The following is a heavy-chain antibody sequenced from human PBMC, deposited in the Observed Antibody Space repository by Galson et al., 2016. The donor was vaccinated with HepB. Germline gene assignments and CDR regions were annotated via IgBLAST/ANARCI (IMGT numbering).Heavy chain of an antibody. CDR1: GFTFSNYA. D-gene: IGHD3/OR15-3a*01. Sequence: SLRLSCAAAGFTFSNYAMSWVRQAPGKGLEWVSIIHNSADVTYYANSVKGRFTISRDNSKNTLYLQMNSLRAEDTAVYYCAKWRGGVWTNYYIDYWGQGTLFTVSS. J-gene: IGHJ4*02. CDR3: AKWRGGVWTNYYIDY. CDR2: IHNSADVT. V-gene: IGHV3-23*01.